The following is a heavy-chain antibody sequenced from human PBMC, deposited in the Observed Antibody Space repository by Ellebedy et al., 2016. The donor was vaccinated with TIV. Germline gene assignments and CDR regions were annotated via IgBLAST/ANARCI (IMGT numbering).Heavy chain of an antibody. V-gene: IGHV1-24*01. D-gene: IGHD1-26*01. J-gene: IGHJ6*02. Sequence: AASVKVSCKVSGYTLTELSMHWVRQAPGKGLEWMGGFDPEDGETIYAQKFQGRVTMTEDTSTDTAYMELSSLRSEDTAVYYCATDLSVGATYYYYGMDVWGQGTTVTVSS. CDR1: GYTLTELS. CDR3: ATDLSVGATYYYYGMDV. CDR2: FDPEDGET.